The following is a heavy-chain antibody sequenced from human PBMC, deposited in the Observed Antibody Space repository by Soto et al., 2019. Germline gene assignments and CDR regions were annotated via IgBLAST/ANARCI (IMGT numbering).Heavy chain of an antibody. V-gene: IGHV1-2*02. J-gene: IGHJ6*02. CDR1: GYTFTGYY. CDR3: ARVSVNYDFPYYYGMDV. D-gene: IGHD3-3*01. CDR2: INPNSGGT. Sequence: QVQLVQSGAEVKKPGASVKVSCKASGYTFTGYYMHWVRQAPGQGLEWMGWINPNSGGTNYAQKFQGRVTMTRDTSISTAYMELSRQRSDDTAVYYCARVSVNYDFPYYYGMDVWGQGTTVTVSS.